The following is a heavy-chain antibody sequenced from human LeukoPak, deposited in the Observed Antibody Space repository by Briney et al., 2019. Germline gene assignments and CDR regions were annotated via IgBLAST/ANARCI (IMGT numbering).Heavy chain of an antibody. V-gene: IGHV3-13*01. Sequence: GGSLRLSCAASGFTFSSYDMHWVRQATGKGLEWVSAIGSAGDTYYPGSVKGRFTISRENAKNSLYLQMNSLRAGDTAVYYCARYSSSSSFDYWGQGTLVTVSS. D-gene: IGHD6-13*01. CDR1: GFTFSSYD. J-gene: IGHJ4*02. CDR2: IGSAGDT. CDR3: ARYSSSSSFDY.